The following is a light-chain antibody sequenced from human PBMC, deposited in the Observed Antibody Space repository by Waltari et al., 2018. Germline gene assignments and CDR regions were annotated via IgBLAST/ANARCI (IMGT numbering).Light chain of an antibody. CDR2: ATS. CDR3: LQHSSYPPT. V-gene: IGKV1-17*02. J-gene: IGKJ3*01. Sequence: DIQMTQSPPSLSASVGDTVTIACRASQDINGFLNWYQQKPGQPPQPLIYATSNLQTGVPSRFSGSRSGTEFILTVSNLQPEDFATYYCLQHSSYPPTFGPGTKLDIK. CDR1: QDINGF.